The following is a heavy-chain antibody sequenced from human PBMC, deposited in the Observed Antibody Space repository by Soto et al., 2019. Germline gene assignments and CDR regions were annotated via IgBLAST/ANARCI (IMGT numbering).Heavy chain of an antibody. V-gene: IGHV1-69*13. Sequence: SVKVSCKASGGTFSSYAISWVRQAPGQGLEWMGWIIPIFGTANYAQKFQGRVTITADESTSTAYMELRSLRSEDKAVYYCASDRGQDDDIVVVTDPTNYYGMEVWGKGTTVTVAS. CDR3: ASDRGQDDDIVVVTDPTNYYGMEV. D-gene: IGHD2-2*01. J-gene: IGHJ6*01. CDR1: GGTFSSYA. CDR2: IIPIFGTA.